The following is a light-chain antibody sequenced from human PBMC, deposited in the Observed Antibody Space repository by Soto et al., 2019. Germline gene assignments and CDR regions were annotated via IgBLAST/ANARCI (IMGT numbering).Light chain of an antibody. CDR3: QQYGSSPLYS. CDR2: GTS. J-gene: IGKJ2*01. CDR1: QTISSAY. V-gene: IGKV3-20*01. Sequence: DIVLTQSPGTLSLAPGERATLSCRASQTISSAYFAWYNQKPGQPPRLLIYGTSSRATGIPDRFSGSGSGTDFTLTIITVDPEDSAVYYCQQYGSSPLYSFGQGTKLEIK.